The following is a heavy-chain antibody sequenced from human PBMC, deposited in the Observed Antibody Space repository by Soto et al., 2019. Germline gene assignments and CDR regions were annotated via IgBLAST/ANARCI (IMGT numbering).Heavy chain of an antibody. CDR1: GFTVSSNY. CDR3: ARDGRYCSGGSCYSGDAFDI. D-gene: IGHD2-15*01. CDR2: IYSGGST. Sequence: GGSLRLSCAASGFTVSSNYMSWVRQAPGKGLEWVSVIYSGGSTYYADSVKGRFTISRDNSKNTLYLQMNSLRAEDTAVYYCARDGRYCSGGSCYSGDAFDIWGQGTMVTVSS. J-gene: IGHJ3*02. V-gene: IGHV3-66*01.